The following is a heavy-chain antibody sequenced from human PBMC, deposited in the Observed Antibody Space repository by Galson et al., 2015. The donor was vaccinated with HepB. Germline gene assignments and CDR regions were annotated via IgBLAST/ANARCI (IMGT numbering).Heavy chain of an antibody. CDR2: IYYSGST. V-gene: IGHV4-59*01. J-gene: IGHJ3*02. CDR3: ARDSRTLGYCTGGVCPYDAFDI. D-gene: IGHD2-8*02. Sequence: ETLSLTCTVSGGSISSYYWSWIRQPPGKGLEWIGYIYYSGSTNYNPSLKSRVTISVDTSKNQFSLKLSSVTAADTAVYYCARDSRTLGYCTGGVCPYDAFDIWGQGTMVTVSS. CDR1: GGSISSYY.